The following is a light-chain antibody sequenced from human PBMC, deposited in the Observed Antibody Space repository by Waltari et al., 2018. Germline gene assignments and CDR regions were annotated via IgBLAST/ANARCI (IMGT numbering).Light chain of an antibody. CDR2: DVN. J-gene: IGLJ1*01. CDR3: SSYTSTTTPFV. V-gene: IGLV2-14*03. Sequence: QSALTQPASVSGSPGQSLTISCTGTSSDIGRYNYVSWYQHHPGKDLKLIMYDVNNRPSGISDRYSGSKSANTDSLTISGLQVEDEADYFCSSYTSTTTPFVFGSGTKVTVL. CDR1: SSDIGRYNY.